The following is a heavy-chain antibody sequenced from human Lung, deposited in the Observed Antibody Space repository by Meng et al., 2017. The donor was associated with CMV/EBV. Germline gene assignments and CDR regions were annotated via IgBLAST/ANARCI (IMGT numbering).Heavy chain of an antibody. Sequence: ASVKVSXKASGYTFTSYDINWVRQATGQGLEWMGWMNPNSGNTGYAQNFQGRVTMTRNTSISTVYMELSSLRSEDTAVYYCARDPRLSTYYDFWSGYKNGLDVWGQGTTVTVSS. CDR3: ARDPRLSTYYDFWSGYKNGLDV. J-gene: IGHJ6*02. CDR2: MNPNSGNT. V-gene: IGHV1-8*01. D-gene: IGHD3-3*01. CDR1: GYTFTSYD.